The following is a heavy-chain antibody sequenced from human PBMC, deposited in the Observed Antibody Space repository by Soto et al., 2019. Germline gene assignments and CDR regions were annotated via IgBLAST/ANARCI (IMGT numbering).Heavy chain of an antibody. V-gene: IGHV1-69*06. D-gene: IGHD2-21*02. CDR3: ASKAACGGDCYAFDS. CDR1: GGIFSSNT. J-gene: IGHJ4*02. Sequence: QVYLVQSGAEVKKPGSSVKISCKASGGIFSSNTINWVRQAAGQGLEWMGGIIPLFGTANYAEKFQGRVTITADKSTKKGYMEVASLRSEDTGGHYCASKAACGGDCYAFDSWGQGTLVTVSS. CDR2: IIPLFGTA.